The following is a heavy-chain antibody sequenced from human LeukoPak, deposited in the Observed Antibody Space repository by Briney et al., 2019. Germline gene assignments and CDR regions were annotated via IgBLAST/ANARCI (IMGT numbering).Heavy chain of an antibody. D-gene: IGHD4-23*01. CDR3: ARDTVVGFDP. Sequence: SETLSLTCTVSGGSISSHYWSWIRQPPGKGLEWIGYIYYSGSTNYNPSLKSRVTISVDTSKNQFSLKLSSVTAADTAVYYCARDTVVGFDPWGQGTLVTVSS. J-gene: IGHJ5*02. CDR1: GGSISSHY. V-gene: IGHV4-59*11. CDR2: IYYSGST.